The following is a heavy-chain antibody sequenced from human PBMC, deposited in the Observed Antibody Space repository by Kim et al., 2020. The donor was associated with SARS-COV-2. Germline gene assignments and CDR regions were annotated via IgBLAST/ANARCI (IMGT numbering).Heavy chain of an antibody. CDR1: GYTFTSYD. Sequence: ASVKVSCKASGYTFTSYDINWVRQATGQGLEWMGWMNPNSGNTGYAQKFQGRVTMTRNTSISTAYMELSSLRSEDTAVYYCAGVTGYSSGWPFYYYYGMDVWGQGTTVTVSS. CDR3: AGVTGYSSGWPFYYYYGMDV. J-gene: IGHJ6*02. D-gene: IGHD6-19*01. CDR2: MNPNSGNT. V-gene: IGHV1-8*01.